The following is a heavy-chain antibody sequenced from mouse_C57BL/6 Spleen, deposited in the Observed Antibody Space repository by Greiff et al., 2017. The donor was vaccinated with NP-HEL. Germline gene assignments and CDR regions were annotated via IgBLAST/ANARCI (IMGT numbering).Heavy chain of an antibody. CDR2: ISNLAYSI. CDR3: ARAGYDAGFAY. J-gene: IGHJ3*01. D-gene: IGHD2-2*01. V-gene: IGHV5-15*01. Sequence: EVQLVESGGGLVQPGGSLKLSCAASGFTFSDYGMAWVRQAPRKGPEWVAFISNLAYSIYYADTVTGRFTISRENAKNTLYLEMSSLRSEDTAMYYCARAGYDAGFAYWGQGTLVTVSA. CDR1: GFTFSDYG.